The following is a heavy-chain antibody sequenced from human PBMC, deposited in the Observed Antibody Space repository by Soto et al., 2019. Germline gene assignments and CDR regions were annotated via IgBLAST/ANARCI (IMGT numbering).Heavy chain of an antibody. CDR1: GYTFTSYG. CDR2: ISAYNGNT. D-gene: IGHD6-13*01. V-gene: IGHV1-18*01. Sequence: ASVKVSCKASGYTFTSYGISWVRQAPGQGLEWMGWISAYNGNTNYAQKLQGRVTMTTDTSTSTAYMELRSLRSDDTAVYYCARYISNEHYTAAGPTWGAYYYYYYMDVWGKGTTVTVSS. CDR3: ARYISNEHYTAAGPTWGAYYYYYYMDV. J-gene: IGHJ6*03.